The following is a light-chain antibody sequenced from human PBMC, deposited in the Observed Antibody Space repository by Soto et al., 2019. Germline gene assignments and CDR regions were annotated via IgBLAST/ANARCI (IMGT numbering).Light chain of an antibody. J-gene: IGKJ1*01. CDR3: QQRNNWPPTWT. V-gene: IGKV3-11*01. CDR2: DAS. CDR1: QSASSY. Sequence: EIVLTQSPSTLSLSPGERATLSCRASQSASSYLAWYQHKPGQAPRLLIYDASNRATGIPARFSGSGSGTDFTLTISSIEPEDFAVYYCQQRNNWPPTWTFGQGTRVEIK.